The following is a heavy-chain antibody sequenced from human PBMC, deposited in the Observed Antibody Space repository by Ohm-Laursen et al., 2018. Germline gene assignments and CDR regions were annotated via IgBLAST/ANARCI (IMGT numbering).Heavy chain of an antibody. V-gene: IGHV3-53*01. Sequence: SLRLSCSASGFSVSSNYMSWVRQAPGKGLEWVSVIYSGGSTYYADSVKGRFTISRDNPKNTLYLQMNSLRAEDTAVYYCARVFGMDVWGQRTTVTVSS. CDR3: ARVFGMDV. CDR2: IYSGGST. CDR1: GFSVSSNY. J-gene: IGHJ6*02.